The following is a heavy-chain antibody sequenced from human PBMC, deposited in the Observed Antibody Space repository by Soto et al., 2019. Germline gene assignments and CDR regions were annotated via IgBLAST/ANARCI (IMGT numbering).Heavy chain of an antibody. J-gene: IGHJ4*02. CDR2: INAGDGNT. V-gene: IGHV1-3*01. Sequence: QVHLVQSGAEVKKPGASVNVSCKASGYIFTNYAIHWVRQAPGQRLEWMGRINAGDGNTRYSQNFQDRVTITRDTSSSTAYMQLSILTSEASTLFFGARGSVSFDSWGQGTLVTVSS. D-gene: IGHD3-10*01. CDR3: ARGSVSFDS. CDR1: GYIFTNYA.